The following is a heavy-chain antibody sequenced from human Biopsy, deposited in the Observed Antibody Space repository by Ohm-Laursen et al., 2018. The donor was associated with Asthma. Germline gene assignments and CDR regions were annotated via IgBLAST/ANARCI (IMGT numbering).Heavy chain of an antibody. CDR1: GFMFRSFG. Sequence: SLRLSCAASGFMFRSFGMHWVRQAPGKGLEWVAVISYDGNHKFYEDSVKGRFTISRDNSKNTLYLQMNSLRTEDTAVYYCAKRRGYSGHDNDYWGQGTLVTASS. CDR3: AKRRGYSGHDNDY. V-gene: IGHV3-30*18. CDR2: ISYDGNHK. D-gene: IGHD5-12*01. J-gene: IGHJ4*02.